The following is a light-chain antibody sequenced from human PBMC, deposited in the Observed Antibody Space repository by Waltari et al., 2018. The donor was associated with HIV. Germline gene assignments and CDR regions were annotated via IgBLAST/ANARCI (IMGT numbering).Light chain of an antibody. Sequence: QSALTQPPSASGSPGQSVTISCTGKTSDVGAYNYVSWYQQHPGKAPKLMIYEVFKRPSGVPVRFSGSRTGNTASLTVSGLQAEEEADYYCTAYAGRNTVVFGGGTKLTV. CDR1: TSDVGAYNY. V-gene: IGLV2-8*01. CDR3: TAYAGRNTVV. CDR2: EVF. J-gene: IGLJ2*01.